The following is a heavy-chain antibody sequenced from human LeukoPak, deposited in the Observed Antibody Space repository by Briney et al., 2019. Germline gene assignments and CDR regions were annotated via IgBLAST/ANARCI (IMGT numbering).Heavy chain of an antibody. V-gene: IGHV3-23*01. CDR2: ISNSGGST. J-gene: IGHJ4*02. D-gene: IGHD3-22*01. Sequence: GGSLRLSCAASGLTFSSYAMTWVRQALGKGLQWVSGISNSGGSTYYVDSVKGRFTISRDNSKNTLYLQMNSLRAEDTGVYYCAKVAYDSSGYYLDYWGQGTLVIVSS. CDR1: GLTFSSYA. CDR3: AKVAYDSSGYYLDY.